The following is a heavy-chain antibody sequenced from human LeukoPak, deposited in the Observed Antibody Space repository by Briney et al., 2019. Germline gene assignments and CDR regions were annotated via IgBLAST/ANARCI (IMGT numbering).Heavy chain of an antibody. CDR3: ASRATVTTDRFWFDP. J-gene: IGHJ5*02. CDR2: IKQDETEK. D-gene: IGHD4-11*01. CDR1: GFTFSNFW. V-gene: IGHV3-7*03. Sequence: GESLRLSCTASGFTFSNFWMGWVRQAPGKGLEWVANIKQDETEKFYLGSVKGRFTISRDNAKNSLYLQMNSLRAEDTAVYYCASRATVTTDRFWFDPWGQGTLVTVSS.